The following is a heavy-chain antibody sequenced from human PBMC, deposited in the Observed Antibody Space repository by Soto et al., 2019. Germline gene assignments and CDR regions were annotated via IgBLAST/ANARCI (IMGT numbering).Heavy chain of an antibody. D-gene: IGHD2-2*01. CDR2: IYYSGST. CDR1: GGSISSSSYY. CDR3: ARHDNVVVPAAMQIRY. V-gene: IGHV4-39*01. J-gene: IGHJ4*02. Sequence: ASETLSLTCTVSGGSISSSSYYWGWIRQPPGKGLEWIGSIYYSGSTYYNPSLKSRVTISVDTSKNQFSLKLSSVTAADTAVYYCARHDNVVVPAAMQIRYWGQGTLVTVSS.